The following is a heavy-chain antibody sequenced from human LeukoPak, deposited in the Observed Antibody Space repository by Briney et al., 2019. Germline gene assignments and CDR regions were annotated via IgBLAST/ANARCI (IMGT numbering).Heavy chain of an antibody. Sequence: GSLRLSCAASGLTFSSYWMSWVRQAPGKGLEWVANIKQDGSEKYYVESVEGRFTISRDNAKNSLYLQMNSLRAEDTAVYYCARGAGYCSSTTCSDYYYMDVWGKGTTVTVSS. CDR2: IKQDGSEK. D-gene: IGHD2-2*01. CDR1: GLTFSSYW. CDR3: ARGAGYCSSTTCSDYYYMDV. J-gene: IGHJ6*03. V-gene: IGHV3-7*01.